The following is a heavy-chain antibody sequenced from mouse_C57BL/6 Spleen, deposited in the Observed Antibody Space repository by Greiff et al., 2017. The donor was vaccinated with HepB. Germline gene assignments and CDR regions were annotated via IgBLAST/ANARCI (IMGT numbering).Heavy chain of an antibody. Sequence: EVQLVESGGDLVKPGGSLKLSCAASGFTFSSYGMSWVRQTPDKRLEWVATISSGGSYTYYPDSVKGRYTISRDKAKNTMYLQMSSLKSEDTAMYYCARQRYDYGDRNWYFDVWGKGTTVTVSS. CDR2: ISSGGSYT. V-gene: IGHV5-6*01. J-gene: IGHJ1*03. CDR3: ARQRYDYGDRNWYFDV. D-gene: IGHD2-4*01. CDR1: GFTFSSYG.